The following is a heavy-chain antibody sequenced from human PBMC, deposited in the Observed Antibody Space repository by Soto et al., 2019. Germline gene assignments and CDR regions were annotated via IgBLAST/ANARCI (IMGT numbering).Heavy chain of an antibody. CDR2: IYTSGCT. CDR3: ARSMITFGGVIAAFDAFDI. V-gene: IGHV4-4*07. CDR1: GGSISSYY. Sequence: SETLSLTCTVSGGSISSYYWSWIRQPAGKGLEWIGRIYTSGCTNYNPSLKSRVTMSVDTSKNQFSLKLSSVTAADTAVYYCARSMITFGGVIAAFDAFDIWGQGTMVTVSS. D-gene: IGHD3-16*02. J-gene: IGHJ3*02.